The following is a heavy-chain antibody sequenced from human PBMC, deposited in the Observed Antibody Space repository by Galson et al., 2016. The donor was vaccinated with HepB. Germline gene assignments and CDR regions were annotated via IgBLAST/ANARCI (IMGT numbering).Heavy chain of an antibody. CDR2: MNPRNGAT. V-gene: IGHV1-8*01. CDR3: VRALSSDWLYYFDC. D-gene: IGHD3-9*01. Sequence: SVKVSCKASGYTLSTYDINWVRQATGQGLEWMGWMNPRNGATAYTQKFQGRVTMTSDASKNTAHMELNSLRSDDSAVYYCVRALSSDWLYYFDCWGQGTLVSVSS. CDR1: GYTLSTYD. J-gene: IGHJ4*02.